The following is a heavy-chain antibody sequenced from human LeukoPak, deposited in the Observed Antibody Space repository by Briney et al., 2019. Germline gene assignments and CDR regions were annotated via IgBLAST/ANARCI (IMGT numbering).Heavy chain of an antibody. CDR2: IRYDGSNK. D-gene: IGHD3-10*01. V-gene: IGHV3-30*02. CDR3: AKDRTYYYGFDY. CDR1: GFTFSSYG. J-gene: IGHJ4*02. Sequence: PGGSLRLSCAASGFTFSSYGMHWVRQAPGKGLEWVAFIRYDGSNKYYADSVKGRFTISRDNSKNTLYLQMNSLRAEDTAVYYCAKDRTYYYGFDYWGQGTLVTVSS.